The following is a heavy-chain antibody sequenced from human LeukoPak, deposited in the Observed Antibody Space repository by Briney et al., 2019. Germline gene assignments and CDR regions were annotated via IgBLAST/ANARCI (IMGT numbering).Heavy chain of an antibody. CDR1: GYTFTSYD. Sequence: ASVKVSCKASGYTFTSYDINWVRQATGQGLEWMGWMNPNSGNTGYAQKFQGRVTITRNTSISTAYMELSSLRSEDTAVYYCARVVVTARYYYMDVWGKGTTVTVSS. CDR3: ARVVVTARYYYMDV. D-gene: IGHD2-21*02. CDR2: MNPNSGNT. J-gene: IGHJ6*03. V-gene: IGHV1-8*03.